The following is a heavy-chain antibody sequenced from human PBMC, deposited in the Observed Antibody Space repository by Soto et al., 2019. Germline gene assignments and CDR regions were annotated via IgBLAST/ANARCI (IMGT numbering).Heavy chain of an antibody. D-gene: IGHD2-15*01. V-gene: IGHV4-30-2*01. Sequence: PSETLSLTCAVSGGSISSGGYSWSWIRQPPGKGLEWIGYIYHSGSTYYNPSLKSRVTISVDRSKNQFSLKLSSVTAADTAVYYCASVNPLRANGEKYCSGGSCQDWFDPWGQGTLVTVSS. CDR3: ASVNPLRANGEKYCSGGSCQDWFDP. CDR1: GGSISSGGYS. CDR2: IYHSGST. J-gene: IGHJ5*02.